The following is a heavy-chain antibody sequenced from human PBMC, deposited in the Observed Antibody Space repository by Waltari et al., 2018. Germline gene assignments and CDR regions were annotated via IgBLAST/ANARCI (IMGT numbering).Heavy chain of an antibody. J-gene: IGHJ5*02. CDR2: ISSSGSTI. Sequence: EVQLVESGGGLVQPGGSLRLSCSASGFTFSSSEMNWVRQAPGKGLEWVSYISSSGSTIYYADSVKGRFTISRDNAKNSLYLQMNSLRAEDTAVYYCATPSWFGELSWGQGTLVTVSS. CDR3: ATPSWFGELS. D-gene: IGHD3-10*01. CDR1: GFTFSSSE. V-gene: IGHV3-48*03.